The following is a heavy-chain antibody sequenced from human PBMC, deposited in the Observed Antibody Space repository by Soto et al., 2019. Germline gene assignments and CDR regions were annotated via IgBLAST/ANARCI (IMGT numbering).Heavy chain of an antibody. D-gene: IGHD3-9*01. V-gene: IGHV6-1*01. CDR1: GDSVSSNSAA. J-gene: IGHJ6*02. CDR3: ARGLAALRYFDWLPDYYYYGMDV. Sequence: PSQTLSLTCAISGDSVSSNSAAWNWIRQSPSRGLEWLGRTYYRSKWYNDYAVSVKSRITINPDTSKNQFSLQLNSVTPEDTAVYYCARGLAALRYFDWLPDYYYYGMDVWGQGTTVTVSS. CDR2: TYYRSKWYN.